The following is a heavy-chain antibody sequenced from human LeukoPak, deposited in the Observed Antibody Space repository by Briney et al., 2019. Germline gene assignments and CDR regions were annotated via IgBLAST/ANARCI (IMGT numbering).Heavy chain of an antibody. CDR3: ARHSRSSIFGVVMAVSY. Sequence: SETLSLTCAVSGYSISSGYYWGWIRQPPGEGLEWIGSIYHSGSTYYNPSLKGRVTISIDTSKNHFSLKLSSVTAADTAVYYCARHSRSSIFGVVMAVSYWGQGTLVTVSS. CDR2: IYHSGST. V-gene: IGHV4-38-2*01. D-gene: IGHD3-3*01. J-gene: IGHJ4*02. CDR1: GYSISSGYY.